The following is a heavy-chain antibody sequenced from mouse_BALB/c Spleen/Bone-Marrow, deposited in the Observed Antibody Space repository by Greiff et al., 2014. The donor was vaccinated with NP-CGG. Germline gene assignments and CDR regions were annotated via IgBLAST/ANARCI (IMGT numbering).Heavy chain of an antibody. Sequence: QVQLQQPGAELVRPGASVTLSCKASSYTFTDYEMHWVKQTPVHGLEWIGAIDPETGGTAYNQKFKGKATLTADKSSSTAYMELRSLTSEDSAVYYCTREGYYGSSPAWFAYWGQGTLVTVSA. D-gene: IGHD1-1*01. CDR1: SYTFTDYE. V-gene: IGHV1-15*01. J-gene: IGHJ3*01. CDR3: TREGYYGSSPAWFAY. CDR2: IDPETGGT.